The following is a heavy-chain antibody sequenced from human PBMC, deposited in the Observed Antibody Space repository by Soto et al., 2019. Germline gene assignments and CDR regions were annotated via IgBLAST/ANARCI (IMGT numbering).Heavy chain of an antibody. CDR2: ISGSGGST. CDR1: GFTFSSYA. V-gene: IGHV3-23*01. CDR3: AKDQRAYCGGDCPYYFDY. D-gene: IGHD2-21*01. J-gene: IGHJ4*02. Sequence: GGSLRLSCAASGFTFSSYAMSWVRQAPGKGLEWVSAISGSGGSTYYADSVKGRFTISIDNSKKPLYLQMNSLRAEDTAVYYCAKDQRAYCGGDCPYYFDYWGQGTLVTVSS.